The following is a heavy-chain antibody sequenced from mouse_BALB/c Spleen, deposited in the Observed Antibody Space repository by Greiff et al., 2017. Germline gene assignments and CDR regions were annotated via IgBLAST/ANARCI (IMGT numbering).Heavy chain of an antibody. Sequence: EVHLVESGPGLVKPSQSLSLTCTVTGYSITSDYAWNWIRQFPGNKLEWMGYISYSGSTSYNPSLKSRISITRDTSKNQFFLQLNSVTTEDTATYYCARSRYDAWFAYWGQGTLVTVSA. J-gene: IGHJ3*01. D-gene: IGHD2-14*01. CDR2: ISYSGST. CDR1: GYSITSDYA. V-gene: IGHV3-2*02. CDR3: ARSRYDAWFAY.